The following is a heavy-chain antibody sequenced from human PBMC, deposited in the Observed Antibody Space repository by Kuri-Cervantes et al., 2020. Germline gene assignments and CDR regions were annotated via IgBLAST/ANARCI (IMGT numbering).Heavy chain of an antibody. CDR1: GFTFSSYS. J-gene: IGHJ4*02. V-gene: IGHV3-48*02. CDR2: ISSSSSTI. CDR3: ARGMITFGGVIDY. Sequence: GESLKISCAASGFTFSSYSMNWVRQAPGKGLEWVSYISSSSSTIYYADSVKGRFTISRDNAKNSLYLQMNSLRDEDTAVYYCARGMITFGGVIDYWGQGTLVTVSS. D-gene: IGHD3-16*01.